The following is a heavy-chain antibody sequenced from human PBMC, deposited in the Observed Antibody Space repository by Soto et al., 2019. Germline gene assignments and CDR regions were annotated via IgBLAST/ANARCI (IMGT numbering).Heavy chain of an antibody. J-gene: IGHJ4*02. V-gene: IGHV3-30*18. CDR3: AKDLGAIVVVTLDY. D-gene: IGHD3-22*01. Sequence: QVQLVESGGGVVQPGRSLRLSCAASGFTFSSYGMHWVRQAPGKGLEWVAVISYDGSNKYYADSVKGRFTISRDNSKNTLYLQMNSLRAEDTAVYYCAKDLGAIVVVTLDYGGQGTLVTVSS. CDR1: GFTFSSYG. CDR2: ISYDGSNK.